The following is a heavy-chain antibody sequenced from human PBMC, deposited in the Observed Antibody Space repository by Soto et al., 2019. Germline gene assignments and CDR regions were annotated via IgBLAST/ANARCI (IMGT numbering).Heavy chain of an antibody. CDR3: ARDLGNYYYAMDV. CDR2: INHSGST. Sequence: QVQLQQWGAGLLKPSETLSLTCAAYGGSFSGYYWSWIRQPPGKGLEWIGEINHSGSTKYNPSLKSRVTISVDTSKNQFSLKVNSVTAADTAVYYCARDLGNYYYAMDVWGQGTTVTVSS. CDR1: GGSFSGYY. J-gene: IGHJ6*02. V-gene: IGHV4-34*01.